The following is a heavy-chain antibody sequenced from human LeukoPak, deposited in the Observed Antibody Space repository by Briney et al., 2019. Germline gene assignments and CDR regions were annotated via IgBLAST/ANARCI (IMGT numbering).Heavy chain of an antibody. Sequence: ASVKVSCKASGGTFSSYAISWVRQAPGQGLEWMGGIIPIFGTANYAQKFQGRVTITRDTSASTAYMELSSLRSEDTAVYYCARRLRLLPDYWGQGTLVTVSS. V-gene: IGHV1-69*05. CDR3: ARRLRLLPDY. D-gene: IGHD3-22*01. CDR1: GGTFSSYA. CDR2: IIPIFGTA. J-gene: IGHJ4*02.